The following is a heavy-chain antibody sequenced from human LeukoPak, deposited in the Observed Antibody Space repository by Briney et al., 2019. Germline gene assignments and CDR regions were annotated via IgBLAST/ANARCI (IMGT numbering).Heavy chain of an antibody. CDR1: DGSISNYY. D-gene: IGHD6-13*01. CDR3: ARALYSASWSY. CDR2: IYNSGNT. Sequence: SQTPSLTRTVSDGSISNYYWTWIRQPPGTGLESIGYIYNSGNTNYNPSLKSRVTISVDTSKSQFSLELSSVTTSDTAVYYCARALYSASWSYWGPGTLVTVSS. V-gene: IGHV4-59*01. J-gene: IGHJ4*02.